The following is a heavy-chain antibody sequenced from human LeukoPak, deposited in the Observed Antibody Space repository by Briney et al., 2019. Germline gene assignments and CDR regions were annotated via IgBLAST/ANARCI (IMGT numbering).Heavy chain of an antibody. CDR3: ARATGYFDY. CDR2: IYTSGST. V-gene: IGHV4-61*02. CDR1: GGSISSGSYY. Sequence: SQTLSLTCTVSGGSISSGSYYWSWIRQPAGKGLEWIGRIYTSGSTNYNPSPKSRVTISVDTSQNPFSLKLTSVTAADTAVYYCARATGYFDYWGQGTLVTVSS. J-gene: IGHJ4*02.